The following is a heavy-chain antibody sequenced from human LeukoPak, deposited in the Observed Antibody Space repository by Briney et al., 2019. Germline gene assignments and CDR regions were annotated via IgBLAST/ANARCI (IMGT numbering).Heavy chain of an antibody. CDR3: ARGGIVGSRTNWFDP. V-gene: IGHV4-59*01. J-gene: IGHJ5*02. CDR1: GGSISSYY. Sequence: SETLSLTCTVSGGSISSYYWSWIRQPPGKGLEWIGYIYYSGSTNYNPSLKSRVTISVDTSKNQFSLKLSSVTAADTAVYYRARGGIVGSRTNWFDPWGQGILVTVSS. CDR2: IYYSGST. D-gene: IGHD1-26*01.